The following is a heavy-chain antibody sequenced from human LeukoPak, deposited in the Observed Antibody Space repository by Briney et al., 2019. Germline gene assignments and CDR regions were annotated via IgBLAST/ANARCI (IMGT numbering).Heavy chain of an antibody. J-gene: IGHJ4*02. CDR1: GGTFSSYA. D-gene: IGHD3-22*01. V-gene: IGHV1-69*04. CDR3: ARDPNYYDSSGPPHYFDY. CDR2: IIPILGIA. Sequence: SVKVSCKASGGTFSSYAISWVRQAPGQGLEWMGRIIPILGIANYAQKFQGRVTITADKSTSTAYMELSSLRSEDTAVYYCARDPNYYDSSGPPHYFDYWGQGTLVTVSS.